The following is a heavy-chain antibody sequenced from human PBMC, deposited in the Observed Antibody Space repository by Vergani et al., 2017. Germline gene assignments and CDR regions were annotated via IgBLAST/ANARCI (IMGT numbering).Heavy chain of an antibody. J-gene: IGHJ6*03. V-gene: IGHV3-33*01. CDR3: ARVGGIAAQTPTNYYYYYYMDV. Sequence: QVQLVESGGGVVQPGRSLRLSCAASGLTFSSYGMHWVRQAPGKGLEWVAVIWYDGSNKYYADSVKGRFTISRDNSKNTLYLQMNSLRAEDTAVYYCARVGGIAAQTPTNYYYYYYMDVWGKGP. CDR2: IWYDGSNK. D-gene: IGHD6-13*01. CDR1: GLTFSSYG.